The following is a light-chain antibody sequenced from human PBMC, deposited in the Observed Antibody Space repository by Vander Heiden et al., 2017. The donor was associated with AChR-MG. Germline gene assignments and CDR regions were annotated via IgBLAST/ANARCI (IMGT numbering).Light chain of an antibody. CDR2: AAS. CDR3: QQSYSTPWT. V-gene: IGKV1-39*01. J-gene: IGKJ1*01. CDR1: QSISNY. Sequence: IQMTQSPSSLSASVGDRVTITCRASQSISNYLNWYQQKPGKAPKLLMYAASTLQSGVPSRFSGSGSGTDFTLTISSLQPEDFAIYYCQQSYSTPWTFGQGTKVEIK.